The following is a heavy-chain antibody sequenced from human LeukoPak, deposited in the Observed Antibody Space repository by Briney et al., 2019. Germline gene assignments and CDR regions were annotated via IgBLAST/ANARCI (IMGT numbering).Heavy chain of an antibody. CDR2: ISSSSSYI. J-gene: IGHJ6*02. D-gene: IGHD5-12*01. V-gene: IGHV3-21*01. CDR3: ARDRDIVATIALQYYYYDMDV. Sequence: GGSLRLSCAASGFSFNTYSMNWVRQAPGKGLEWVSSISSSSSYIYYADSVKGRFTISRDNAKNSLYLQMNSLRAEDTAVYYCARDRDIVATIALQYYYYDMDVWGQGTTVTVSS. CDR1: GFSFNTYS.